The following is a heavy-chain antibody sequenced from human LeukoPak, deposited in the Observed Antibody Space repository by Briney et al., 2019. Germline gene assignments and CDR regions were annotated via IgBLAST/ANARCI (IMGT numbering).Heavy chain of an antibody. Sequence: ASVKVSCKASGYTFTTYYMHWVRQAPGQGLEWMGIINPSGGSTSYAQKFQGRVTVTRDMSTKTVYTELSSLRSEDTAVYYCARDGGYCSGGSCNRGAFDIWGQGTMVTVSS. V-gene: IGHV1-46*01. J-gene: IGHJ3*02. D-gene: IGHD2-15*01. CDR3: ARDGGYCSGGSCNRGAFDI. CDR2: INPSGGST. CDR1: GYTFTTYY.